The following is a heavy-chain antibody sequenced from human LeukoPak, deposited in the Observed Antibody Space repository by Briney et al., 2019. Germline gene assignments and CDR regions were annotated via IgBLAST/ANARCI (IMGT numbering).Heavy chain of an antibody. CDR1: GDSINSLDL. Sequence: SETLSLTCTVSGDSINSLDLWSWVRQPPGKGLEWIGEMYLSGTTHSNPSVKSRVTISIDKSKNQFFLNLSSVTAADTAVYYCARDKHDYGGIHFDYWGQGTLVTVSS. D-gene: IGHD4-23*01. J-gene: IGHJ4*02. V-gene: IGHV4-4*02. CDR3: ARDKHDYGGIHFDY. CDR2: MYLSGTT.